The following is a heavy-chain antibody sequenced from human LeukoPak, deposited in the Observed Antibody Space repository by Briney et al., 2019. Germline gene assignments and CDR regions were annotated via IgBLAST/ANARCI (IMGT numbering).Heavy chain of an antibody. V-gene: IGHV3-66*01. J-gene: IGHJ4*02. D-gene: IGHD5-18*01. CDR1: GFSFGSEA. Sequence: GGSLRLSCVVSGFSFGSEAMSWVRQAPGKGLEWVSVIYSGGSTYYADSVKGRFTISRDNSKNTLYLQMNSLRAEDTAVYYCARDRGYSYGSYDYWGQGTLVTVSS. CDR2: IYSGGST. CDR3: ARDRGYSYGSYDY.